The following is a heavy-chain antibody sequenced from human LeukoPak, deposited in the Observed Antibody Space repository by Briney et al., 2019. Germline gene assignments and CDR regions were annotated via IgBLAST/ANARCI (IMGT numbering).Heavy chain of an antibody. D-gene: IGHD5-18*01. CDR3: ARGRLDTAMVPYINWFDP. CDR2: IKPDGSAK. V-gene: IGHV3-7*03. J-gene: IGHJ5*02. CDR1: GFIFSSHW. Sequence: GGSLRLSCAASGFIFSSHWMSWVRQAPGKGLEWVASIKPDGSAKYYMDSVKGRFTISRDNAKNSLYLQMNSLRAEDTAVYYCARGRLDTAMVPYINWFDPWGQGTLVTVSS.